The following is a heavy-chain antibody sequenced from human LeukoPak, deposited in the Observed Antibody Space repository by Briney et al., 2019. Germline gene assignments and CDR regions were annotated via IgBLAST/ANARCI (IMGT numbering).Heavy chain of an antibody. CDR2: ISSSSSTI. CDR1: GFTFSSYS. J-gene: IGHJ4*02. D-gene: IGHD3-3*01. V-gene: IGHV3-48*01. CDR3: ARGSLAWSGTFDY. Sequence: GGSLRLSCAASGFTFSSYSMNWVRQAPGKGLEWVSYISSSSSTIYYADSVKGRFTISRDNAKNSLYLQMNSLRAEDTTMYHCARGSLAWSGTFDYWGQGTLVTVSS.